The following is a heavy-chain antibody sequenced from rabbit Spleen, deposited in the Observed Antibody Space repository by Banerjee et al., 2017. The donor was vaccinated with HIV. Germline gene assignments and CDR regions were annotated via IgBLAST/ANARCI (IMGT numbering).Heavy chain of an antibody. CDR3: ARDLVAVIGWNFNL. CDR2: INIVTGKS. V-gene: IGHV1S40*01. Sequence: QSLEESGGDLVKPGASLTLTCTASGVSFSSSSYMCWVRQAPGKGLEWIACINIVTGKSVYASWAKGRFMMSRTSSTTVTLQMTSLTVADTATYFCARDLVAVIGWNFNLWGPGTLVTVS. CDR1: GVSFSSSSY. J-gene: IGHJ4*01. D-gene: IGHD1-1*01.